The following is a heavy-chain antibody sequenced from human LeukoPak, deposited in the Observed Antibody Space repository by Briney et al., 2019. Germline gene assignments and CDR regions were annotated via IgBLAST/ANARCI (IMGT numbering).Heavy chain of an antibody. V-gene: IGHV1-69*13. CDR3: ARAGPEADDYGDYRYYYYMDV. Sequence: GASVKVSCKASGGTFSSYAISWVRQAPGQGLEWMGGIIPIFGTANYAQKFQGRVTITADESTSTVYMELSSLRSEDTAMYFCARAGPEADDYGDYRYYYYMDVWGKGTTVSISS. J-gene: IGHJ6*03. D-gene: IGHD4-17*01. CDR2: IIPIFGTA. CDR1: GGTFSSYA.